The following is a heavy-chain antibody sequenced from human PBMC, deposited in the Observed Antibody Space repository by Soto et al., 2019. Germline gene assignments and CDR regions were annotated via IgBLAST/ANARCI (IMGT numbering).Heavy chain of an antibody. CDR1: GFTFSSYA. Sequence: GESLKISCAASGFTFSSYAMSWVRQAPGKGLEWVSAISGSGGSSYYADSVKGRFTISRDNSKNTLYLQMNSLRAEDTAVYYCARRFGGSFDFDYWGQGTLVTVSS. CDR2: ISGSGGSS. J-gene: IGHJ4*02. V-gene: IGHV3-23*01. CDR3: ARRFGGSFDFDY. D-gene: IGHD2-15*01.